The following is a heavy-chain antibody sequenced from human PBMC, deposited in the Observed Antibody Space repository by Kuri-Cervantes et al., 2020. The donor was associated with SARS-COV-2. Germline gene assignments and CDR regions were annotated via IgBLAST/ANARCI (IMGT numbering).Heavy chain of an antibody. V-gene: IGHV1-2*02. CDR3: AGGGYRFPHDY. Sequence: ASVKVSSKAFGYTFTSYAISWVRQAPGQGLEWMGWINPNSGDTYNEDNFQDRVTMTRDTPIRTPYMELSKLRSDDTAVYYCAGGGYRFPHDYWGQGTLVTVSS. CDR2: INPNSGDT. CDR1: GYTFTSYA. D-gene: IGHD3-3*01. J-gene: IGHJ4*02.